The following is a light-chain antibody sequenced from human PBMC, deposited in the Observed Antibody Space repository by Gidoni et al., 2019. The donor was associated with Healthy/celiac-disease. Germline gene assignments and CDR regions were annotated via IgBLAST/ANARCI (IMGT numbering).Light chain of an antibody. J-gene: IGKJ3*01. CDR3: QQYDNLPSFT. CDR1: QDISNY. Sequence: DIQTTQSPSSLSASVGDRVTITCQASQDISNYLNWYQQKPGKAPKLLIYDASNLETGVPSRFSGSGSGTDFTFTISSLQPEDIATYYCQQYDNLPSFTFGPGTKVDIK. CDR2: DAS. V-gene: IGKV1-33*01.